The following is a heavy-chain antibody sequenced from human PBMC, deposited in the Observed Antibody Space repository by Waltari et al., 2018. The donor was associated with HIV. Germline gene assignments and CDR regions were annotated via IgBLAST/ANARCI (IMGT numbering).Heavy chain of an antibody. Sequence: VKWVGSGGALFHPGGSLGLSGAAPGFIFRNFAIHWVRQAPGKGLEWVAVISRDGSSKYYADSVQGRFTISRDNSKNSLHLHMNSLRPKDTAVYYCAREGIVAAPFDFWGLGTLVTVSS. CDR3: AREGIVAAPFDF. CDR2: ISRDGSSK. CDR1: GFIFRNFA. V-gene: IGHV3-30*01. D-gene: IGHD2-15*01. J-gene: IGHJ4*02.